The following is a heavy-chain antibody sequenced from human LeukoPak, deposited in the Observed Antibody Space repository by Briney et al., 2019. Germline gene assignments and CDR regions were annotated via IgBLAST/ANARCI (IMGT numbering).Heavy chain of an antibody. V-gene: IGHV4-59*01. CDR1: GGSISSYY. CDR2: NYYSGST. CDR3: AAYGDHIGYFDY. D-gene: IGHD4-17*01. Sequence: KPSETLSLTCTVSGGSISSYYWSWIRQPPGKGLEWIGYNYYSGSTNYNPSLNSRVIISVDTSKNQFPLKLNSVTAADTAVYYCAAYGDHIGYFDYWGQGTLVTVSS. J-gene: IGHJ4*02.